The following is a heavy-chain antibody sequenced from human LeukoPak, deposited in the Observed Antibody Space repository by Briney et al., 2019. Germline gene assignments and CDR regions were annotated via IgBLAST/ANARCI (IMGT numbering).Heavy chain of an antibody. V-gene: IGHV3-66*01. J-gene: IGHJ6*03. Sequence: GGSLRLSCAASGFTVSSNYMSWVRQAPGKGLEWVSVIYSGGSTYYADSVKGRFTISRDNSKNTLYLQMNSLRAEDTAVYYCASEGLVPRDAVYYYYYMDVWGKGTTVTVSS. D-gene: IGHD1-26*01. CDR1: GFTVSSNY. CDR2: IYSGGST. CDR3: ASEGLVPRDAVYYYYYMDV.